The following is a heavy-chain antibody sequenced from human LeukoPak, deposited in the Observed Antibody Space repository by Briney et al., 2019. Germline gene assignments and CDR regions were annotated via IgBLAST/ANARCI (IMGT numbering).Heavy chain of an antibody. CDR1: GGSISSSSYY. V-gene: IGHV4-39*02. J-gene: IGHJ3*02. D-gene: IGHD1-1*01. Sequence: SETLSLTCTVSGGSISSSSYYWGWIRQPPGKGLEWIGSIYYSGSTYYNPSLKSRVTISVDTSKNQFSLKLSSVTAADTAVYYCARDHNWIDEEAFDIWGQGTMVTVSS. CDR2: IYYSGST. CDR3: ARDHNWIDEEAFDI.